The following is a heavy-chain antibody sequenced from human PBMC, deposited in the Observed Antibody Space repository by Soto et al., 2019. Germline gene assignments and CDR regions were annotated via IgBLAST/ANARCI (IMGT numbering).Heavy chain of an antibody. Sequence: GGSLRLSCAASGFTFSDYSMHWVRQPPGKGLEWVSYISSESSTIYYADSVKGRFTISRDNAKNSLYLQMSSLRDEDTAVYYCAREPSGGDDYPDPREPRGQGTQVTVSS. J-gene: IGHJ5*02. CDR3: AREPSGGDDYPDPREP. CDR2: ISSESSTI. V-gene: IGHV3-48*02. D-gene: IGHD4-17*01. CDR1: GFTFSDYS.